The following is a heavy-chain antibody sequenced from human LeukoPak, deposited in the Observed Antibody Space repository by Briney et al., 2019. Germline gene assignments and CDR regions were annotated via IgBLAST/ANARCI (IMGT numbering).Heavy chain of an antibody. V-gene: IGHV3-23*01. CDR1: GFTFSTYA. J-gene: IGHJ4*02. CDR3: AKEGWVRGVIGGFDY. D-gene: IGHD3-10*01. CDR2: ISGSAGST. Sequence: PGGSLRLSCAASGFTFSTYAMSWVRQAPGKGLEWVSAISGSAGSTYYAVSVKGRFTISRDNSKNTLYLQMNSLRAEDTAVYYCAKEGWVRGVIGGFDYWGQGTLVTVSS.